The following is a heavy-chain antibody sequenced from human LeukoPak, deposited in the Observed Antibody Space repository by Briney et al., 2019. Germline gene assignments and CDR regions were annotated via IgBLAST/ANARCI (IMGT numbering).Heavy chain of an antibody. D-gene: IGHD3-10*01. CDR2: IYHSGST. J-gene: IGHJ3*02. CDR1: GGSISSGSW. CDR3: AGIPGFGELANAFDI. V-gene: IGHV4-4*02. Sequence: PSETLSLTCAVSGGSISSGSWWNWVRQPPGKGLEWIGEIYHSGSTNCNPSLKSRVTISLDKSKNQFSLKLTSVTAEDTAVYYCAGIPGFGELANAFDIWGQGTMVTVSS.